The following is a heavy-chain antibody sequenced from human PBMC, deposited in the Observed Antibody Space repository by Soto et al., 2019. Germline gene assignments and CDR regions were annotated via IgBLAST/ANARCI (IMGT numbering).Heavy chain of an antibody. J-gene: IGHJ6*02. CDR3: ARELYCSSTSCYGYYYYYGMDV. D-gene: IGHD2-2*01. CDR2: INPNSGGT. V-gene: IGHV1-2*04. CDR1: GYTFTGYY. Sequence: QVQLVQSGAEVKKPGASVKVSCKASGYTFTGYYMHWVRQAPGQGLEWMGWINPNSGGTNYAQKFQGWVNMTRDTSISTAYMELSRLRSDDTAVYYCARELYCSSTSCYGYYYYYGMDVWGQGTTVTVSS.